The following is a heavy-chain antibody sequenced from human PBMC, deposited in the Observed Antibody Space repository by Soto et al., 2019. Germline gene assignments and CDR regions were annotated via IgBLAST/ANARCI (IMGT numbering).Heavy chain of an antibody. CDR1: GGSISSGGYY. CDR2: IYYSGST. V-gene: IGHV4-31*03. D-gene: IGHD2-21*01. Sequence: SETLSLTCTVSGGSISSGGYYWSWIRQHPGKGLEWIGYIYYSGSTYYNPSLKSRVTISVDTSKNQFSLKLSSVTAADTAVYYCARGEGGPRWGSIDYWGQGTLVTVSS. J-gene: IGHJ4*02. CDR3: ARGEGGPRWGSIDY.